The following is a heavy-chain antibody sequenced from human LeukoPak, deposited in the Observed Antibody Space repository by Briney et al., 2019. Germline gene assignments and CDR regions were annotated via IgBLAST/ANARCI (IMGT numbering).Heavy chain of an antibody. CDR2: IYYSGST. V-gene: IGHV4-39*07. Sequence: SSETLSLTCTVSGGSISSSSYYWGWIRQPPGKGLEWIGSIYYSGSTYYNPSLKSRVTIPVDTSKNQFSLKLSSVTAADTAVYYCAMVSGSYSMIDYWGQGTLDTVSS. D-gene: IGHD1-26*01. CDR3: AMVSGSYSMIDY. CDR1: GGSISSSSYY. J-gene: IGHJ4*02.